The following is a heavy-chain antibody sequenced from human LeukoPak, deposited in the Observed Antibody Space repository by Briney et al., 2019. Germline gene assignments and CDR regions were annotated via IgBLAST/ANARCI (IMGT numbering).Heavy chain of an antibody. J-gene: IGHJ5*02. CDR3: ARALYGGYYSDWFDP. D-gene: IGHD3-22*01. Sequence: ASVKVSCKASGYTFTSYYMHWVRQAPGQGLEWMGIINPSGGSTSYAQKFQGRVTMTRDTSTSTVYMELSSLRSKDTAVYYCARALYGGYYSDWFDPWGQGTLVTVSS. V-gene: IGHV1-46*01. CDR1: GYTFTSYY. CDR2: INPSGGST.